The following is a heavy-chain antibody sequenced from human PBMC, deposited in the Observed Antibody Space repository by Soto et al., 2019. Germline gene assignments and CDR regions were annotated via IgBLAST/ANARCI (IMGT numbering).Heavy chain of an antibody. CDR3: AKVRPGRTSGYVFDY. CDR2: VSASGLNT. J-gene: IGHJ4*02. Sequence: EVQLLESGGKLVQPGGSLTLSCAASGFTFSTYAMAWVRQAPGKGLEWVSGVSASGLNTYYADPVKGRFYISRDNSKNTVSLLMNSPRAEDTALRYSAKVRPGRTSGYVFDYWGQGTPVTVSS. D-gene: IGHD5-18*01. V-gene: IGHV3-23*01. CDR1: GFTFSTYA.